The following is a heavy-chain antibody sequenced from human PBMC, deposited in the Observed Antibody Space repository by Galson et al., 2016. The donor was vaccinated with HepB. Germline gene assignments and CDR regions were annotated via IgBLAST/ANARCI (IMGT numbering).Heavy chain of an antibody. CDR3: ARSEAPSYFYFMDV. Sequence: SLRLSCAASGFTVSNNFMTWVRQAPGKGLEYVSLIYSGGDTHYAESVRGRFTISRDSSENTLYLQMNSLRVEDTAVYYCARSEAPSYFYFMDVWGKGTTVTVSS. J-gene: IGHJ6*03. V-gene: IGHV3-53*01. CDR1: GFTVSNNF. CDR2: IYSGGDT.